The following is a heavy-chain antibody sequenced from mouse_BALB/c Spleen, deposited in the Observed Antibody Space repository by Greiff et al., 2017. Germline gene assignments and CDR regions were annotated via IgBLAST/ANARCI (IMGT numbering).Heavy chain of an antibody. D-gene: IGHD2-4*01. CDR3: APCMITTEAWFAY. J-gene: IGHJ3*01. CDR2: ISYSGST. V-gene: IGHV3-2*02. Sequence: EVQLQESGPGLVKPSQSLSLTCTVTGYSITSDYAWNWIRQFPGNKLEWMGYISYSGSTSYNPSLKSRISITRDTSKNQFFLQLNSVTTEDTATYYCAPCMITTEAWFAYWGQGTLVTVSA. CDR1: GYSITSDYA.